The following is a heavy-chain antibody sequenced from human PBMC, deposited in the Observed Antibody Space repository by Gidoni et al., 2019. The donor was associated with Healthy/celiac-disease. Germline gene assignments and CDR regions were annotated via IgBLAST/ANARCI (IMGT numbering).Heavy chain of an antibody. Sequence: QLQLQESGPGLVKPSETLSLSGTVAGGSISSRSYYWGWIRQPPGKGLDWIGSIYYRVSTYYNPSLKSPVTISVDTSKNQFSLKLSSVTAADTAVYYCARHPNPFGYSPYVDYWGQGTLVTVSS. CDR1: GGSISSRSYY. CDR3: ARHPNPFGYSPYVDY. J-gene: IGHJ4*02. CDR2: IYYRVST. V-gene: IGHV4-39*01. D-gene: IGHD2-15*01.